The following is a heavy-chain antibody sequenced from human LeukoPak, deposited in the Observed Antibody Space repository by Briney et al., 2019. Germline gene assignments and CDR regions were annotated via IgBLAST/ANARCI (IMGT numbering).Heavy chain of an antibody. CDR1: GFTFSSYA. D-gene: IGHD6-25*01. J-gene: IGHJ5*02. CDR3: ASGKRGTGPQGLFDP. CDR2: ISGSGGST. Sequence: GGFLRLSCAASGFTFSSYAMSWVRQAPGKGLEWVSAISGSGGSTYYADSVKGRFTISRDNSKNTLYLQMNSLRAEDTAVYYCASGKRGTGPQGLFDPWGQGTLVTVSS. V-gene: IGHV3-23*01.